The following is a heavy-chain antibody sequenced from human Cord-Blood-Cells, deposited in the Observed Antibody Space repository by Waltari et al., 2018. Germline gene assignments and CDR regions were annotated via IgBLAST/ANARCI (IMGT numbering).Heavy chain of an antibody. D-gene: IGHD6-13*01. J-gene: IGHJ4*02. Sequence: QVQLVQSGAEVKKPGASVTVSGKVSGYTPTELPINWLRQAPGKGLEWMGGFDPEDGETIYAQKFQGRVTMTEDTSTDTAYMELSSLRSEDTAVYYCATSPPYSSSWYYFDYWGQGTLVTVSS. CDR3: ATSPPYSSSWYYFDY. CDR2: FDPEDGET. V-gene: IGHV1-24*01. CDR1: GYTPTELP.